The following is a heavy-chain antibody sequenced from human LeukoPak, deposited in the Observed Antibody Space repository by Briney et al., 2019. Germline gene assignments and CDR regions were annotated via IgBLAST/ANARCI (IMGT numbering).Heavy chain of an antibody. CDR1: GFTVSSNY. J-gene: IGHJ4*02. D-gene: IGHD2-15*01. CDR3: ARDIGDCTSGTCYSDYLDY. Sequence: PGGSLRLSCAASGFTVSSNYMSWVRQAPGKGLEWVSVIYSGGSTYYADSVKGRFTISRDNSKNTLYLQMNSLRAEDTAVYYCARDIGDCTSGTCYSDYLDYWGQGTLVTVSS. CDR2: IYSGGST. V-gene: IGHV3-66*01.